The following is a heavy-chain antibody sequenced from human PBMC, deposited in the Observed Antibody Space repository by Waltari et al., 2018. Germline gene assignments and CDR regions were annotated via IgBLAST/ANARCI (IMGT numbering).Heavy chain of an antibody. J-gene: IGHJ5*02. CDR3: ARESRYDFWSGPQWGWFDP. D-gene: IGHD3-3*01. Sequence: QLQLQESGPGLVKPSETLSLTCTVSGGSISSSSDYWGWVRQPPGKGLEWLGSIYYRGSAYYHPSLKSRVTISVDTSKNQLSLRLSSVTAADTAVYYCARESRYDFWSGPQWGWFDPWGQGTLITVSS. V-gene: IGHV4-39*07. CDR1: GGSISSSSDY. CDR2: IYYRGSA.